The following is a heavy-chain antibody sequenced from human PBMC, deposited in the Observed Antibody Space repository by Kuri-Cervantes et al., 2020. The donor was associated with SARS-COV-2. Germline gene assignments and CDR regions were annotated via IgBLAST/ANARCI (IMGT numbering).Heavy chain of an antibody. J-gene: IGHJ4*02. CDR3: AKSRLTMVRGVITGDFDY. Sequence: GESLKISCAASGFTFSSYAMHWVRQAPGKGLEWVSSISSSSSYIYYADSVKGRFTISRDNAKNSLYLQMNSLRAEDTAVYYCAKSRLTMVRGVITGDFDYWGQGTLVTVSS. CDR2: ISSSSSYI. V-gene: IGHV3-21*01. D-gene: IGHD3-10*01. CDR1: GFTFSSYA.